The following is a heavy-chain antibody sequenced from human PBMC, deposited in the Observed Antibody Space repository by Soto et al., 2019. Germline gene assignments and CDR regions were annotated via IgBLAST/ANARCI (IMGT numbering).Heavy chain of an antibody. CDR3: ARGYCSGGNCYSGMDV. CDR1: GGTFSTHA. J-gene: IGHJ6*02. Sequence: ASVKVSCKASGGTFSTHAIIWVRQAPGQGLAWMGGIIPAFGTTYFAQEFQGRVTLSADDLATTGYMEVSSLTSEDTAVYYCARGYCSGGNCYSGMDVWGQGTTVTVSS. D-gene: IGHD2-15*01. CDR2: IIPAFGTT. V-gene: IGHV1-69*13.